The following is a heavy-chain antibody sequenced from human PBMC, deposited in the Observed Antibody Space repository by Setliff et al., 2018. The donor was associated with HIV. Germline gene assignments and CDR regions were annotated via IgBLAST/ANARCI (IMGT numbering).Heavy chain of an antibody. CDR2: IYASGST. CDR3: ARGWFGGYYFDY. CDR1: GGSFSSYH. Sequence: SETLSLTCTVSGGSFSSYHWSWIRHRAGKGLEWIGHIYASGSTKYNPSLESRVTMSVDTSKNQFSLKLSFVTAADTAVYYCARGWFGGYYFDYWGQGTLVTVSS. V-gene: IGHV4-4*07. J-gene: IGHJ4*02. D-gene: IGHD3-10*01.